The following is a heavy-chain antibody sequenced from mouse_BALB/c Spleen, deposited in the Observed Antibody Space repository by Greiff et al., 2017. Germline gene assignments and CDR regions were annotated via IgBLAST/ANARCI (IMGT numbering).Heavy chain of an antibody. CDR1: GYTFTSYT. J-gene: IGHJ3*01. V-gene: IGHV1-4*02. Sequence: VKLQESAAELARPGASVKMSCKASGYTFTSYTMHWVKQRPGQGLEWIGYINPSSGYTEYNQKFKDKTTLTADKSSSTAYMQLSSLTSEDSAVYYCARLGLRLPWFAYWGQGTLVTVSA. CDR3: ARLGLRLPWFAY. D-gene: IGHD2-4*01. CDR2: INPSSGYT.